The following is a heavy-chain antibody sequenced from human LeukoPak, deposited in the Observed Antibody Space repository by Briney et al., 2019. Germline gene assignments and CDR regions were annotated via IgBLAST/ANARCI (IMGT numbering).Heavy chain of an antibody. Sequence: GASVKVSCKASGYTFTGYYMHWVRQAPGQGLEWMGWINPNSGGANYAQKFQGRVTMTRDTSISTAYMELSRLRSGDTAVYYCARDLASIYGSALPWGQETLVTVSS. D-gene: IGHD4-17*01. CDR1: GYTFTGYY. CDR2: INPNSGGA. J-gene: IGHJ5*02. CDR3: ARDLASIYGSALP. V-gene: IGHV1-2*02.